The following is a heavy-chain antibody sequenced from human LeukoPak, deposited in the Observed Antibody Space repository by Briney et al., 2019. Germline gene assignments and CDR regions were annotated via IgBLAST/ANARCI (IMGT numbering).Heavy chain of an antibody. Sequence: GSLRLSCGASGFSFSDYGMHWVRQAPGKGLEWVAFIRHDGNKKYLPDSMKGRFSVSRDNSNNTLYLQMNSLRAEDTAVYYCAKDLTYYYDSSGSPLGQGTLVTVSS. CDR3: AKDLTYYYDSSGSP. CDR1: GFSFSDYG. J-gene: IGHJ5*02. CDR2: IRHDGNKK. V-gene: IGHV3-30*02. D-gene: IGHD3-22*01.